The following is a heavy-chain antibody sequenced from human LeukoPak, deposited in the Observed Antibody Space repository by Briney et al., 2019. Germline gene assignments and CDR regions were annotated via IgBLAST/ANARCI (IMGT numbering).Heavy chain of an antibody. Sequence: ASVKVSCKASGGTFSSYAISWVRQAPGQGLEWMGGIIPIFGTANYAQKFQGRVTITTDESTSTAYMELSSLRSEDTAVYYCAGVPDYPYYGMDVWGQGTTVTVSS. CDR2: IIPIFGTA. V-gene: IGHV1-69*05. CDR3: AGVPDYPYYGMDV. CDR1: GGTFSSYA. J-gene: IGHJ6*02.